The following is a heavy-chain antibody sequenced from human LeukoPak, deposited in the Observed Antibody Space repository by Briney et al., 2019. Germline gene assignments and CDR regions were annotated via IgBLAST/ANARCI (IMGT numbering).Heavy chain of an antibody. Sequence: GGSLRLSCAASGFTFSSYEMNWVRQAPGKGLEWVSYISSSGSTIYYADSVKGRFTISRDNAENSLYLQMNSLRAEDTAVYYCAREGGYSYGHTYYYYYYGMDVWGKGTTVTVSS. D-gene: IGHD5-18*01. CDR2: ISSSGSTI. CDR3: AREGGYSYGHTYYYYYYGMDV. J-gene: IGHJ6*04. CDR1: GFTFSSYE. V-gene: IGHV3-48*03.